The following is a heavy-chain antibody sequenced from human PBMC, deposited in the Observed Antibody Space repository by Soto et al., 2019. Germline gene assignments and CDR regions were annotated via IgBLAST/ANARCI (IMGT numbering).Heavy chain of an antibody. CDR3: SQVTPGGWHLFDN. CDR1: GFTFSTYG. J-gene: IGHJ4*02. Sequence: QVQLVESGGGVVQPGRSLRLSCAGYGFTFSTYGMHWVRQARCKGLEWVAFMSYDGRQKDYPDAVKGRFTIYRDNSKNTLALQMYSLATEDTAVYFCSQVTPGGWHLFDNWRQGTLVTVSS. CDR2: MSYDGRQK. D-gene: IGHD6-19*01. V-gene: IGHV3-30*18.